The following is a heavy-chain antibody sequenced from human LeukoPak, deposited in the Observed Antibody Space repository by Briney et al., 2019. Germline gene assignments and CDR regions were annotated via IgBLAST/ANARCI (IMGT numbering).Heavy chain of an antibody. CDR1: GFTFSSYA. V-gene: IGHV3-23*01. Sequence: GGSLRLSCAASGFTFSSYAMSWVRQAPGKGLEWVSAISGSGGSTYYADSVKGRFTISRDNSKNTLFLQMNSLRAEDTAVYYCAKDRSVHGKNWFDPWGQGTLVTVSS. CDR3: AKDRSVHGKNWFDP. CDR2: ISGSGGST. D-gene: IGHD1-1*01. J-gene: IGHJ5*02.